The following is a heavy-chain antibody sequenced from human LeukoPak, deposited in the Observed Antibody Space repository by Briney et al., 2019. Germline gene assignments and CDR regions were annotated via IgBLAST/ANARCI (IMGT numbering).Heavy chain of an antibody. CDR3: AREEFVVVPAATPYYYYGMDV. Sequence: GGALRLSCAASGFTFSSDWMSWVRQAPGKGVEGVANIKQDGSEKYYVDSVKGRFTISRDNAKNSLYLQMNSLRAEDTAVYYCAREEFVVVPAATPYYYYGMDVWGQGTTVTVSS. CDR2: IKQDGSEK. V-gene: IGHV3-7*01. J-gene: IGHJ6*02. D-gene: IGHD2-2*01. CDR1: GFTFSSDW.